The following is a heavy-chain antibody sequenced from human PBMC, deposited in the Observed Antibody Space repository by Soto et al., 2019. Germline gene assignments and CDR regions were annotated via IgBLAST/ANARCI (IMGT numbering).Heavy chain of an antibody. D-gene: IGHD7-27*01. CDR3: ARGPSGDKVDS. J-gene: IGHJ4*02. CDR2: IYDGGRT. V-gene: IGHV4-30-4*01. Sequence: QVQLQESGPGLVEPSQTLSLTCTVSGGSISTVDYWWSWIRQSPDMGLEWIGHIYDGGRTYNNPSLESRVTMSVDTSKSQLSLTLRSVSAADTAVYYCARGPSGDKVDSWGQGTLVTVSS. CDR1: GGSISTVDYW.